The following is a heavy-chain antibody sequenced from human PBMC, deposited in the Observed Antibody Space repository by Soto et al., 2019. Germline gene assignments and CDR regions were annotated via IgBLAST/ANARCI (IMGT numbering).Heavy chain of an antibody. CDR3: TRGLSVTTRLWYYYYMDV. CDR2: IRSKAYGGAT. J-gene: IGHJ6*03. CDR1: GFTFGDYA. D-gene: IGHD4-4*01. Sequence: GGSLRLSCTGSGFTFGDYAMSWFRQAPGKGLEWVGFIRSKAYGGATEYAASVKGRFTISRDDSKTIASLQMNSLKTEDTAVYYFTRGLSVTTRLWYYYYMDVWGKGTTVTVSS. V-gene: IGHV3-49*03.